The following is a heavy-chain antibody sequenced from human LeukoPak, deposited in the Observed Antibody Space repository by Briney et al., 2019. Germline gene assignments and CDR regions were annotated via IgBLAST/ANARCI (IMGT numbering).Heavy chain of an antibody. Sequence: GESLKISCKGSGYSFTSYWIGWVRQMPGKGLEWMGIIYSGDSDTRYSPSFQGQVTISADKSISTAYLQWSSLKASDTAMYYCARASQLLGYCSGGSCYDHPDYWGQGTLVTVSS. CDR1: GYSFTSYW. CDR2: IYSGDSDT. D-gene: IGHD2-15*01. J-gene: IGHJ4*02. V-gene: IGHV5-51*01. CDR3: ARASQLLGYCSGGSCYDHPDY.